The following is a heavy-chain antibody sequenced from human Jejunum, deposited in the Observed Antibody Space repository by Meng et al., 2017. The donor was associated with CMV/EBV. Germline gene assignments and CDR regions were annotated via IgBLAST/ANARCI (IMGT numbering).Heavy chain of an antibody. V-gene: IGHV4-38-2*02. CDR2: VYQNGTT. CDR1: GYSIGSGSY. Sequence: SGYSIGSGSYWAWVRQTPSKGLGWLGSVYQNGTTFYNPSIVSRVSLSMDTSKNQFSLKLTSVTAADTAVYYCVREQFLTGSSVDYWGQGMLVTVSS. CDR3: VREQFLTGSSVDY. J-gene: IGHJ4*02. D-gene: IGHD6-6*01.